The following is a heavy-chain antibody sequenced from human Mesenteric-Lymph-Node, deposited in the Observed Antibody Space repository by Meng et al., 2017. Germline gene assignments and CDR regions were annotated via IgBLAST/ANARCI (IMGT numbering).Heavy chain of an antibody. J-gene: IGHJ4*02. CDR1: GGSFSDYF. CDR3: ARAGISIAAQEVFDY. V-gene: IGHV4-34*01. CDR2: INHRGST. D-gene: IGHD6-6*01. Sequence: SETLSLTCAVYGGSFSDYFWTWIRQPPGKGLEWIGEINHRGSTYYNPPLKSRVTISEDSSKTQFSLKLTSVTAADTAVYYCARAGISIAAQEVFDYWGQGTLVTVSS.